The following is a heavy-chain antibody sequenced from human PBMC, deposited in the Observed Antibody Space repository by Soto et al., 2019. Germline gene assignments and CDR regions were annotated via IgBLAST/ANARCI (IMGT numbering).Heavy chain of an antibody. CDR2: ISSSSSYI. CDR1: GFTFSSYS. V-gene: IGHV3-21*01. D-gene: IGHD3-3*01. J-gene: IGHJ6*02. CDR3: ARSPIYDFWSGYVYYYYGMDV. Sequence: AGGSLRLSCAASGFTFSSYSMNWVRQAPGKGLEWVSSISSSSSYIYYADSVKGRFTISRDNAKNSLYLQMNSLRAEDTAVYYCARSPIYDFWSGYVYYYYGMDVWGQGTTVTVSS.